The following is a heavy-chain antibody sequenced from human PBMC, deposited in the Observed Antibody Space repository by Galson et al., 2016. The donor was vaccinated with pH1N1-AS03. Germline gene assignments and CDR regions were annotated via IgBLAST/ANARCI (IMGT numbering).Heavy chain of an antibody. CDR2: ISGYDDDT. CDR3: ARDRGCRPDTFDI. D-gene: IGHD1-14*01. V-gene: IGHV1-18*04. CDR1: GYTFSTYC. Sequence: SVKVSCKASGYTFSTYCVSWVRQAPGQGLEWMGWISGYDDDTNYAQKVAGRVTMTTDKSTSTVFMELRGLRSDDTAVYYCARDRGCRPDTFDIWGQGTWVTVSS. J-gene: IGHJ3*02.